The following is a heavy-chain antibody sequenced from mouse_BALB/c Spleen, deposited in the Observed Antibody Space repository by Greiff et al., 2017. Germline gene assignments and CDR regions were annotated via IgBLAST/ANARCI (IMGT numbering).Heavy chain of an antibody. J-gene: IGHJ2*01. V-gene: IGHV5-17*02. CDR3: ARSRPLDY. Sequence: EVKLMESRGGLVQPGGSRKLSCAASGFTFSSFGMHWVRQAPEKGLEWVAYISSGSSTIYYADTVKGRFTISRDNPKNTLFLQMTSLRSEDTAMYYCARSRPLDYWGQGTTLTVSS. CDR1: GFTFSSFG. CDR2: ISSGSSTI.